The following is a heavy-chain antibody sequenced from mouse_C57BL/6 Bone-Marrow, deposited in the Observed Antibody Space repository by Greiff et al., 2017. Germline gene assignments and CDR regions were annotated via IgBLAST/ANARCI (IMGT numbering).Heavy chain of an antibody. CDR1: GFTFSDYG. Sequence: EVQLVESGGGLVQPGGSLKLSCAASGFTFSDYGMAWVRQAPRKGPEWVAFISSLAYSIYYEDAVTGRFTISRENAKNTLYLEMSSLRSEDTAMYYCSRLGSLYYYAMDYWGQGTSVTVSA. CDR3: SRLGSLYYYAMDY. J-gene: IGHJ4*01. V-gene: IGHV5-15*01. CDR2: ISSLAYSI.